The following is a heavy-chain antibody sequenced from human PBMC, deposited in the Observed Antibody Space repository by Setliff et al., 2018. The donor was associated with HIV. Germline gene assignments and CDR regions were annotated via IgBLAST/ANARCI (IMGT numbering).Heavy chain of an antibody. CDR1: GYNFTSYG. D-gene: IGHD3-16*02. Sequence: GASVKVSCKASGYNFTSYGISWVGQAPGQGLEWMGWISAYNGNTNYAQKLQGRVTMTTDTSTSTAYMELRSLRSDDTAVYYCARGGYVWGSYRYDYWGQGTLVTVFS. CDR2: ISAYNGNT. J-gene: IGHJ4*02. V-gene: IGHV1-18*01. CDR3: ARGGYVWGSYRYDY.